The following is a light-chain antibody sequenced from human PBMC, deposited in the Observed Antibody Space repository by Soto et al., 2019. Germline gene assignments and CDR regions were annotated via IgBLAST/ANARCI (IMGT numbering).Light chain of an antibody. CDR3: QSYNGAPYT. CDR1: QGVSNY. J-gene: IGKJ2*01. CDR2: AAS. V-gene: IGKV1-27*01. Sequence: DFQMTQSPSSLSASVGDRVTITCRANQGVSNYLAWYQQRPGKVPQVLIYAASTLQSGVPSRFSGRGSGSEFTLTINGLQPEDVGTYYCQSYNGAPYTFGQGTKVEIK.